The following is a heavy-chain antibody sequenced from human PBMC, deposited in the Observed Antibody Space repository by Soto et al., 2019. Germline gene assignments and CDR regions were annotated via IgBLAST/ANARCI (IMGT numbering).Heavy chain of an antibody. Sequence: GGSLRLSCAASGFTFSDHYMDWVRQAPGKGLEWVGRTRSKANSYTTEYAASVKGRFTISRDDSKNSLYLQMNSLKTEDTAVYYCARVITYYYYGMDVWGQGTTVTVSS. J-gene: IGHJ6*02. V-gene: IGHV3-72*01. CDR3: ARVITYYYYGMDV. CDR2: TRSKANSYTT. CDR1: GFTFSDHY. D-gene: IGHD3-16*01.